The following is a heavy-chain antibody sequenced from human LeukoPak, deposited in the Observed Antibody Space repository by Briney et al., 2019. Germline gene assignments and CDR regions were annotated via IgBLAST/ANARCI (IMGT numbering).Heavy chain of an antibody. CDR3: ARDRSYYDSSGYGSSFFDP. CDR2: INQDGSEK. D-gene: IGHD3-22*01. CDR1: GFIFNNYW. V-gene: IGHV3-7*01. J-gene: IGHJ5*02. Sequence: PGGSLRLSCAASGFIFNNYWMNWVRQAPGKGLEWVANINQDGSEKHYVDSVQGRLTISRDNAKNSLYLQMNSLRAEDTAVYYCARDRSYYDSSGYGSSFFDPWGQGTLVTVSS.